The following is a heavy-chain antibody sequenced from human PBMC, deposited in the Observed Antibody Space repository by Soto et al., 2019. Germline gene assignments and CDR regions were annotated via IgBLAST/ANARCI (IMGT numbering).Heavy chain of an antibody. CDR2: INPSGGST. CDR1: GYTFTSYY. V-gene: IGHV1-46*01. D-gene: IGHD5-12*01. J-gene: IGHJ1*01. Sequence: QVQLVQSGAEVKKPGASVKVSCKASGYTFTSYYMHWVRQAPGQGLEWMGIINPSGGSTSYAQKFQGRVTMTRDTSTSTVYMELSSLRSEDTAVYYCAGVEMATIYDLQHCGQGTLVTVSS. CDR3: AGVEMATIYDLQH.